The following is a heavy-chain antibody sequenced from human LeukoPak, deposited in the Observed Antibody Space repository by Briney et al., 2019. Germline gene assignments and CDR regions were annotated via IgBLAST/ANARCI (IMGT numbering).Heavy chain of an antibody. Sequence: SETLSLTCTVSGGSISSSSYYWGWIRQPPGKGLEWLGSIYYRGSTYYNPSLKSRVTISVDTSKNQFSLKLSSVTAADTAVYYCARLDAAAGRYLQFFYWGQGTLVTVSS. V-gene: IGHV4-39*01. J-gene: IGHJ4*02. CDR1: GGSISSSSYY. CDR3: ARLDAAAGRYLQFFY. D-gene: IGHD5-24*01. CDR2: IYYRGST.